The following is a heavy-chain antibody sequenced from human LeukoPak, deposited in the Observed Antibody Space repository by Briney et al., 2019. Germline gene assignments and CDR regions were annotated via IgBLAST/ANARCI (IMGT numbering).Heavy chain of an antibody. CDR3: AKAYYYDVLSGYRRDAFDI. CDR2: ISYAGNNK. CDR1: GFTFSNYG. V-gene: IGHV3-30*18. D-gene: IGHD3-3*01. J-gene: IGHJ3*02. Sequence: GGSLRLSCVASGFTFSNYGMHWVRQAPGKGLEWVAVISYAGNNKYYADSVKGRFTISRDNSKNTLRLQMNSLRAGDTTIYYCAKAYYYDVLSGYRRDAFDIWGQGTMVTVSS.